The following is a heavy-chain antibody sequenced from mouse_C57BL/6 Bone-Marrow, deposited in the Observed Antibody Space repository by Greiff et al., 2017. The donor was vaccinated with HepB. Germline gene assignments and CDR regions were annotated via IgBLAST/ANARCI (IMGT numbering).Heavy chain of an antibody. D-gene: IGHD1-1*01. CDR3: VSSPCWCFDV. CDR2: VNPNSGST. J-gene: IGHJ1*03. Sequence: VQLQQSGAELVKPGASVKLSCKASGYTFTSYWMHWVKQRPGQGLEWIGMVNPNSGSTNYNEKFKSKATLTVDKSSSTAYMQLSSLTSEDSAVYCCVSSPCWCFDVWGRGTTVTVTS. CDR1: GYTFTSYW. V-gene: IGHV1-64*01.